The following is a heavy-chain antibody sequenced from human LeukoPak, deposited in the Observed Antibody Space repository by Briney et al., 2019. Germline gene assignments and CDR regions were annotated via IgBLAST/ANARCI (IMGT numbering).Heavy chain of an antibody. Sequence: KPSETLSLTCAVYGGSFSGYYWSWIRQPPGKGLEWIGEINHSGSTNYNPSLKSRVTISVDTSKNQFSLKLSSVTAADTAVYYCARGPVYYDYVWGSYRYNSFDYWGQGTLVTVSS. CDR1: GGSFSGYY. V-gene: IGHV4-34*01. CDR2: INHSGST. D-gene: IGHD3-16*02. CDR3: ARGPVYYDYVWGSYRYNSFDY. J-gene: IGHJ4*02.